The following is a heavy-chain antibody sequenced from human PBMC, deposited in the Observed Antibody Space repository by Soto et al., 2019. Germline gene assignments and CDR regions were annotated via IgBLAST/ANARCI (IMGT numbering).Heavy chain of an antibody. V-gene: IGHV4-31*03. Sequence: QVQLQESGPGLVKPSQTLSLTCTVSGGSISSGGYYWSWIRQHPGKGLEWIGYISYSGSTYYNPSLKTRVTISVDTSKDQFSLKLSPVTAADTAVYYCAREGAGPKGSSSWPDDAFDIWGQGTMVTVSS. J-gene: IGHJ3*02. CDR2: ISYSGST. CDR1: GGSISSGGYY. D-gene: IGHD6-13*01. CDR3: AREGAGPKGSSSWPDDAFDI.